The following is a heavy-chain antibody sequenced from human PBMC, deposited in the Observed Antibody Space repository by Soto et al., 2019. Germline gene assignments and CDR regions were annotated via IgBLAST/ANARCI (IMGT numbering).Heavy chain of an antibody. V-gene: IGHV3-33*01. Sequence: GGSLRLSCVASGFNFRRYGMHWVRQAPGKGLEWVAVIWFDGKNKDYADSVKGRFTISRDNSKNTLFLQVKSLRAEDTAVYYCARDYDFWSGKREKAFDIWGKGTMVTVSS. J-gene: IGHJ3*02. CDR1: GFNFRRYG. D-gene: IGHD3-3*01. CDR2: IWFDGKNK. CDR3: ARDYDFWSGKREKAFDI.